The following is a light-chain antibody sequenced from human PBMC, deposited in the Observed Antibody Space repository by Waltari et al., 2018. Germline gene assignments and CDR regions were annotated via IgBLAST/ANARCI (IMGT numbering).Light chain of an antibody. CDR3: SSYTSSSTVV. Sequence: QSALTQPASMSGSPGQSITISCTGTSSDVGGYNYVSWYQQHPGKAPKLMIYDLSKRPSGVSNRFSGSKSGNTASLTISGLQAEDEADYYCSSYTSSSTVVFGGGTKLTVL. V-gene: IGLV2-14*01. CDR1: SSDVGGYNY. CDR2: DLS. J-gene: IGLJ2*01.